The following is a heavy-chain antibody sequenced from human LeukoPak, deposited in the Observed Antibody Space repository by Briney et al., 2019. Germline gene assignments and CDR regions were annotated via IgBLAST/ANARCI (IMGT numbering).Heavy chain of an antibody. Sequence: PGRSLRLSCAASGFTFDDYAMHWVRQAPGKGLEWVSGISWNSGSIGYADSVKGRFTISGDNAKNSLYLQMNSLRAEDTAVYYCAREITMVRGEMDVWGKGTTVTISS. CDR2: ISWNSGSI. CDR1: GFTFDDYA. CDR3: AREITMVRGEMDV. V-gene: IGHV3-9*01. J-gene: IGHJ6*04. D-gene: IGHD3-10*01.